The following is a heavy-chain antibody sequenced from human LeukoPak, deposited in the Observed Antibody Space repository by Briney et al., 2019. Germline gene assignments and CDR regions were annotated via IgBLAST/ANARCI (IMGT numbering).Heavy chain of an antibody. CDR2: ISWNSGSI. D-gene: IGHD2-2*01. J-gene: IGHJ4*02. CDR3: AKGYCSSTSCYFDY. V-gene: IGHV3-9*03. Sequence: PGRSLRLSCAASGFTFDDYAMHWVRQAPGKGLEWVSGISWNSGSIGYADSVKGRFTISRDSAKNSLYLQMNSLRAEDMALYYCAKGYCSSTSCYFDYWGQGTLGTVSS. CDR1: GFTFDDYA.